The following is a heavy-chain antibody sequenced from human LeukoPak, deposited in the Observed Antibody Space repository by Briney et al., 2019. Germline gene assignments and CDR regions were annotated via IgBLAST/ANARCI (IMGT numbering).Heavy chain of an antibody. CDR3: ARVGNVDTAMLYMDV. J-gene: IGHJ6*03. Sequence: PGGSLRLSCAASGFTFSSYWMHWVRQAPGKGLVWVSRINTDGSSTSYADSVKGRFTISRDNAKNTLYLQMNSLRAEDTAVYYCARVGNVDTAMLYMDVWGKGTTVTVSS. V-gene: IGHV3-74*01. CDR2: INTDGSST. CDR1: GFTFSSYW. D-gene: IGHD5-18*01.